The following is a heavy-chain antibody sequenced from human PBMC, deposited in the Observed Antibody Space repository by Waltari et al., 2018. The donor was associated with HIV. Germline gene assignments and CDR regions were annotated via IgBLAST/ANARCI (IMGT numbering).Heavy chain of an antibody. Sequence: QVQLVQSGAEVKKPGASVKVSCKAPGYTFTSHSMHWVRQAPGRRFEWMGWINAGNGNTKYSQKMQGRVTITRDTSASTAYMELTSLRSEDTAVYYCAREKNIPEKYHGMDVWGQGTTVTVSS. V-gene: IGHV1-3*01. CDR3: AREKNIPEKYHGMDV. CDR2: INAGNGNT. J-gene: IGHJ6*02. CDR1: GYTFTSHS.